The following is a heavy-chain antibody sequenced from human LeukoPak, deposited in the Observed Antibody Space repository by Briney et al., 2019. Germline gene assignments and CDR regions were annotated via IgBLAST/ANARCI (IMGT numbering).Heavy chain of an antibody. CDR1: GYSFTNYW. J-gene: IGHJ5*02. Sequence: LGESLKISCKGSGYSFTNYWIGWVRQMPGKGLEWMGIIYPGDSDTRYSPSFQGQVTISADKSINTAYLQWSSLKASDTAMYYCARHYDSGTYYLKWFDPWGQGTLVTVSS. CDR2: IYPGDSDT. V-gene: IGHV5-51*01. CDR3: ARHYDSGTYYLKWFDP. D-gene: IGHD3-10*01.